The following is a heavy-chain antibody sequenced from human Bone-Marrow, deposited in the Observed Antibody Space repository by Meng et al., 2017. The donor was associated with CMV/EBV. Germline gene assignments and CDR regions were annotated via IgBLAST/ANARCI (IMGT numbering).Heavy chain of an antibody. CDR2: IYYRGTT. CDR3: ARVDRFCGGYTCMVFHS. V-gene: IGHV4-61*01. CDR1: AVTSSSSC. D-gene: IGHD2-21*01. Sequence: AVTSSSSCWSWVRQPPGTGLEWGGHIYYRGTTTYTPALQSRVNISTDASKNEVSLRVTSVTAADTAIYYCARVDRFCGGYTCMVFHSWGQGVLVTVSS. J-gene: IGHJ4*02.